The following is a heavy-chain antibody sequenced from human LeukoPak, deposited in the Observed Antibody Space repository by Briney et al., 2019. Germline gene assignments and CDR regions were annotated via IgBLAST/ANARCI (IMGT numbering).Heavy chain of an antibody. Sequence: PGRSLRLSCAASGFTFSSYGMHWVRQAPGKGLEWVAVISYDGSNKYYADSVKGRFTISSDNSKNTLYLQMNSLRAEDTAVYYCAKVAGIRTTAFDYWGQGTLVTVSS. J-gene: IGHJ4*02. D-gene: IGHD1-14*01. CDR3: AKVAGIRTTAFDY. V-gene: IGHV3-30*18. CDR1: GFTFSSYG. CDR2: ISYDGSNK.